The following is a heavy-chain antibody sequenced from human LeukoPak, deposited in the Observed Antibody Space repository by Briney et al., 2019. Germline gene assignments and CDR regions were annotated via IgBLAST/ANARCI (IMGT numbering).Heavy chain of an antibody. D-gene: IGHD1/OR15-1a*01. J-gene: IGHJ4*02. Sequence: PSETLSLTCAVSGASISNYYWSWIRQPPGKGLEWIGYLSYTGSTNYNPPLKSRVTISVDTSKNQFSLKLSSVTAADTAVYYCASGAVTTHDYWGQGTLVTVSS. CDR1: GASISNYY. CDR3: ASGAVTTHDY. V-gene: IGHV4-59*08. CDR2: LSYTGST.